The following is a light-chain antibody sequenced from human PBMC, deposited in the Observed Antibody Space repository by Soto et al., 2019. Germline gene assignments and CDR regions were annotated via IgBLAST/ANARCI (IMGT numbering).Light chain of an antibody. CDR1: SSDVGDYKY. V-gene: IGLV2-11*01. CDR3: CSYVGSYSYV. CDR2: DVS. Sequence: QSVLTQPRSVSGSPGQSVTISCTGTSSDVGDYKYVSWYRQHPGKAPKLIIYDVSERPSGVPDRFSGSKSGNTASLTISGLQAEDEADYYCCSYVGSYSYVFGTGTKLTVL. J-gene: IGLJ1*01.